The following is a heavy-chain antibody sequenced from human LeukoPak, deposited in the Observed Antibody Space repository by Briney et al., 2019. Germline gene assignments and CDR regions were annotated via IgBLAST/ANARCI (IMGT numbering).Heavy chain of an antibody. CDR2: INPNSGGT. J-gene: IGHJ5*02. CDR1: GYTFGNYG. Sequence: ASVKVSCKAAGYTFGNYGISWVRQAPGQGLEWMGWINPNSGGTNYAQKFQGRVTMTRDTSISTAYMELSRLRSDDTAVYYCARDLDYDSSGYYQSEFDPWGQGTLVTVSS. CDR3: ARDLDYDSSGYYQSEFDP. D-gene: IGHD3-22*01. V-gene: IGHV1-2*02.